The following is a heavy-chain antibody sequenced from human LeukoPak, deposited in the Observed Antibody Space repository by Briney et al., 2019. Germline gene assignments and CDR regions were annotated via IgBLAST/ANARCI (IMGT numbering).Heavy chain of an antibody. CDR2: INPNSGGT. V-gene: IGHV1-2*02. Sequence: ASVKVSCKASGYTFTGYYMHWVRQAPGQGLEWMGWINPNSGGTNYAQKLQGRVTMTTDTSTSTAYMELRSLRSDDTAVYYCARAPHYDFWSARGAFDIWGQGTMVTVSS. CDR1: GYTFTGYY. D-gene: IGHD3-3*01. J-gene: IGHJ3*02. CDR3: ARAPHYDFWSARGAFDI.